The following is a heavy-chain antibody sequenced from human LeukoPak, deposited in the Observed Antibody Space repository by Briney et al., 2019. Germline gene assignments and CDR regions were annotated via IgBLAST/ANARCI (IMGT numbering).Heavy chain of an antibody. D-gene: IGHD3-3*01. CDR3: ARGLYYDFWSGYSTAFDI. CDR2: VNHSGST. J-gene: IGHJ3*02. CDR1: GGSFSGYY. V-gene: IGHV4-34*01. Sequence: SETLSLTCAVSGGSFSGYYWSWIRQPPGKGLEWIGEVNHSGSTNYNPSLKSRVTISVDTSKNQFSLKLSSVTAADTAVYYCARGLYYDFWSGYSTAFDIWGQGTMVTVA.